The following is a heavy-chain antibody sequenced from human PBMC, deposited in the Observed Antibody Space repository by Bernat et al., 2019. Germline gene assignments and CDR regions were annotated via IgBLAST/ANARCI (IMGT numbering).Heavy chain of an antibody. Sequence: QVQLQESGPGLVKPSQTLSLTCTVSGGSISSGGYYWSWIRQHPGKGLEWIGYIYYSGSTYYNPSLKSRVTISVDTSKNQFSLKLSSVTAADTAVYYCARHSRFYDYAVFDPWGQGTLVTVSS. D-gene: IGHD3-16*01. CDR2: IYYSGST. CDR3: ARHSRFYDYAVFDP. CDR1: GGSISSGGYY. V-gene: IGHV4-31*03. J-gene: IGHJ5*02.